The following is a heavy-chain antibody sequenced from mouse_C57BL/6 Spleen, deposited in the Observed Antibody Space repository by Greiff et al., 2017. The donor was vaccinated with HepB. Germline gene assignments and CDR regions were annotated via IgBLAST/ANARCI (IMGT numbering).Heavy chain of an antibody. CDR2: IDPSDSYT. CDR1: GYTFPSYW. V-gene: IGHV1-59*01. D-gene: IGHD1-1*01. Sequence: VQLQQPGAELVRPGTSVKLSCKASGYTFPSYWMHWVKQRPGQGLEWIGVIDPSDSYTNYNQKFKGKATLTVDTSSSTAYMQLSSLTSEDSAVYYCARLRYPSTGAMDYWGQGTSVTVSS. J-gene: IGHJ4*01. CDR3: ARLRYPSTGAMDY.